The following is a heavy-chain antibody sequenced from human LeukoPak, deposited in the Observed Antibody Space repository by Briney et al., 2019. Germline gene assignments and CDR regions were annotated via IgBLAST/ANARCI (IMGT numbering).Heavy chain of an antibody. V-gene: IGHV2-70*01. Sequence: SGPTLVHPTQTLTLTCTYSGVSLSTSGMCVSWIRQPPGKALEWLALIDWDDDKYYSTSLKTRLTISKDTSKNQVVLTMTNMDPVDTATYYCARTLYSSGSWVYDPWGQGTLVTVSS. CDR2: IDWDDDK. J-gene: IGHJ5*02. D-gene: IGHD6-19*01. CDR3: ARTLYSSGSWVYDP. CDR1: GVSLSTSGMC.